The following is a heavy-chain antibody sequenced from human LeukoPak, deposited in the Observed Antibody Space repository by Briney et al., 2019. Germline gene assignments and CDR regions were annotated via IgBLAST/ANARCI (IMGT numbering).Heavy chain of an antibody. CDR1: GFTFSSYG. V-gene: IGHV3-30*18. J-gene: IGHJ4*02. CDR2: ISYDGSNK. CDR3: AKELLWFGESYFDY. D-gene: IGHD3-10*01. Sequence: RGRSLRLSCAASGFTFSSYGIDWGRQAPGKGLEWVAVISYDGSNKYYADSVKGRFTISRDNSKNTLYLQMNSLRAEDTAVYYCAKELLWFGESYFDYWGQGTLVTVSS.